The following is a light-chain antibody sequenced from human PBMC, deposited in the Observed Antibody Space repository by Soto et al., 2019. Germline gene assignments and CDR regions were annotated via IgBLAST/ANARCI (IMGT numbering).Light chain of an antibody. V-gene: IGLV1-44*01. CDR1: NSNIGGDT. Sequence: QSVLTQPPSASETPGQRVTISCSGGNSNIGGDTVNWYQKLPGTAPKLLIYNNDHRPSGVPDRFSGSKSGTSASLAISGLQSEDEAHYYCATWDDSLNAVVFGGGTKLTVL. CDR3: ATWDDSLNAVV. CDR2: NND. J-gene: IGLJ2*01.